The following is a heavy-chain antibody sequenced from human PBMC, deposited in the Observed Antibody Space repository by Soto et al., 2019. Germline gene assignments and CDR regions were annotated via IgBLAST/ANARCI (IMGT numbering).Heavy chain of an antibody. CDR2: IIPIFGTA. J-gene: IGHJ4*02. CDR3: ARPRDYDYVWGSYRYDY. Sequence: QVQLVQSGAEVKKPGSSVKVSCKASGGTFSSYAISWVRQAPGQGLEWMGGIIPIFGTANYAQKFQGRVTITADESTSTAYMELSSLRSEDTAVYYCARPRDYDYVWGSYRYDYWGQGTLVTVPS. D-gene: IGHD3-16*02. CDR1: GGTFSSYA. V-gene: IGHV1-69*12.